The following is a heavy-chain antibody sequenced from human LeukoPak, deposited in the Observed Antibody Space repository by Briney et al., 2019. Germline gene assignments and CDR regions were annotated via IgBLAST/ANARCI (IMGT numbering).Heavy chain of an antibody. J-gene: IGHJ2*01. D-gene: IGHD3-22*01. CDR2: IYYSGST. CDR1: GGSISSSSYY. Sequence: PSGTLSLTCTVSGGSISSSSYYWGWIRQPPGKGLEWIGSIYYSGSTYYNPSLKSRVTISVDTSKNQFSLKLSSVTAADTAVYYCARLYYYDSSGYYYDWYFDLWGRGTLVTVSS. CDR3: ARLYYYDSSGYYYDWYFDL. V-gene: IGHV4-39*01.